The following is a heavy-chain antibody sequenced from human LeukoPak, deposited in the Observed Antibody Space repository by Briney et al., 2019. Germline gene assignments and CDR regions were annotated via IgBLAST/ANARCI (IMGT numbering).Heavy chain of an antibody. Sequence: ASVKVSCKASGYTFTSYDINWVRQATGQGLEWMGWMNPNSGNTGYAQKFRGRVTMTRNTSISTAYMELSSLRSEDTAVYYCATLSWNGWYFDLWGRGTLVTVSS. D-gene: IGHD1-1*01. CDR2: MNPNSGNT. V-gene: IGHV1-8*01. CDR1: GYTFTSYD. CDR3: ATLSWNGWYFDL. J-gene: IGHJ2*01.